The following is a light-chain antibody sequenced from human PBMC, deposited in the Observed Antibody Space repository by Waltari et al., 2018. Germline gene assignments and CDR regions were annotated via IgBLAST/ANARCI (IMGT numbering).Light chain of an antibody. J-gene: IGLJ2*01. CDR1: SNDVGSYNL. V-gene: IGLV2-23*01. CDR2: GGS. CDR3: CSYASGSTII. Sequence: QSVLTQPASVSGSPGQSITISCTGTSNDVGSYNLVSWYQRHPGKAPELLIYGGSKRPSGVSNRFSGSKAGNTASLTISGLQAEDEADYFCCSYASGSTIIFGGGTKLTVL.